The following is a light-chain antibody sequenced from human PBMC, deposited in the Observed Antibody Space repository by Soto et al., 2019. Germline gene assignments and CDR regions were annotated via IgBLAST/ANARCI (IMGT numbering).Light chain of an antibody. V-gene: IGKV3-20*01. CDR2: GAS. J-gene: IGKJ1*01. CDR1: QCGSSY. CDR3: QQYGSSPPRT. Sequence: VLTQSPAILSLSPGKRANLSCSPSQCGSSYSAWYQQKTGQAPRLLIYGASTRVTDVPDRFSGSGSGADFTLTISRLEPEDFAVYYCQQYGSSPPRTFGQGTKVDIK.